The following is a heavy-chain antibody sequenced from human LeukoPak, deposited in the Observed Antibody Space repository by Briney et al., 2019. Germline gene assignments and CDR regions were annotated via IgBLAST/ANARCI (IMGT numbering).Heavy chain of an antibody. J-gene: IGHJ4*02. CDR1: GFTFSSYW. V-gene: IGHV3-7*01. CDR2: IKQDGSEK. Sequence: GGSQRLSCAASGFTFSSYWMSWVRQAPGKGLEWVANIKQDGSEKYYVDSVKGRFTISRDNAKNSLYLQMNSLRAEDTAVYYCARDRLGRSSWSDYWGQGTLVTVSS. CDR3: ARDRLGRSSWSDY. D-gene: IGHD6-13*01.